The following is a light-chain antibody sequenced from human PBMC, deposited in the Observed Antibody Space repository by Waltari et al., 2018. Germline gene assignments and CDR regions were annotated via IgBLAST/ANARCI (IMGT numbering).Light chain of an antibody. Sequence: DIQMTQSPSSLTESVGDRVIITCQASQDIRNYLNWYQQKLGKAPKLLIHDASNLETGVPSRFSGSGSGTHFTFTISNLQPEDIATYYCQQYDNLPERLTFGGGTKVEIK. CDR2: DAS. J-gene: IGKJ4*01. CDR1: QDIRNY. CDR3: QQYDNLPERLT. V-gene: IGKV1-33*01.